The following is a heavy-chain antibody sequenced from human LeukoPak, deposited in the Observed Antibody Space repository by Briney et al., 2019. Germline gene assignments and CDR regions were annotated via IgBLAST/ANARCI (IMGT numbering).Heavy chain of an antibody. CDR1: GFTFSSYG. CDR3: ARGGAYDSHGVLDY. J-gene: IGHJ4*02. D-gene: IGHD5-12*01. Sequence: GGFLRLSCAASGFTFSSYGMHWVRQAPGKGLEWVSVIYSDGRTYYADSVKGRFTISRDNSKNTLYLQMSSLRAEDAALYYCARGGAYDSHGVLDYWGQGALVTVSS. CDR2: IYSDGRT. V-gene: IGHV3-53*01.